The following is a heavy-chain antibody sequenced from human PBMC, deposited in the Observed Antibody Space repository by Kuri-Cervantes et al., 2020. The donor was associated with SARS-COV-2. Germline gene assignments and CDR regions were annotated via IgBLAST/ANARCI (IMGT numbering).Heavy chain of an antibody. D-gene: IGHD3-16*01. V-gene: IGHV3-9*01. J-gene: IGHJ3*02. CDR2: ISWNSGSI. CDR3: ARGGGSI. Sequence: SLKISCAASGFTFSSYAMHWVRQAPGKGLEWVSGISWNSGSIGYADSVKGRFTISRDNAKNSLYLQMNSLRAEDTAVYYCARGGGSIWGQGTMVTVSS. CDR1: GFTFSSYA.